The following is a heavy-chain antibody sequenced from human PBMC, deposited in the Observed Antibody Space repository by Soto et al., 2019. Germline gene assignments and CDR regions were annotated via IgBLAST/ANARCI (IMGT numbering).Heavy chain of an antibody. J-gene: IGHJ5*02. CDR3: AKPLHSSSWPRTNWFDP. Sequence: EVQLLESGGGLVQPGGSLRLSCAASGFTFSSYAMSWVRQAPGNGLEWVSAISGSGGSTYYADSVKGRFTISRDNSKNTLYLQMNSRRAEDTAVYYCAKPLHSSSWPRTNWFDPWGQGTLVTVSS. CDR2: ISGSGGST. CDR1: GFTFSSYA. D-gene: IGHD6-13*01. V-gene: IGHV3-23*01.